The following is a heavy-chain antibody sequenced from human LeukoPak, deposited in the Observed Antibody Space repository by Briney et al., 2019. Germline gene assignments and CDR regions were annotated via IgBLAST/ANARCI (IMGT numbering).Heavy chain of an antibody. Sequence: PSETLSLTCTVSGGSISSYYWSWIRQPPGKGLEWIGYIYYSGYTNYNPSLKSRVTMSVDTSKNQFSLKLSSVTAADTAVYYCARLVGFDSYYYMDVWGKGTTVTVSS. CDR1: GGSISSYY. V-gene: IGHV4-59*12. D-gene: IGHD6-6*01. CDR3: ARLVGFDSYYYMDV. CDR2: IYYSGYT. J-gene: IGHJ6*03.